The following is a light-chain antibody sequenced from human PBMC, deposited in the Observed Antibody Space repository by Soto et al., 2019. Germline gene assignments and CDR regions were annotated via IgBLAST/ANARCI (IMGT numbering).Light chain of an antibody. J-gene: IGKJ1*01. Sequence: EIVLTQSPGTLSLSPGERATLSCRASQSVSSSYLAWYQQKPGQAPRLLIYRTSNRATGIPDRFSGSGPGTDFTLTISRLEPEDFAVYWCQQYDSSPRTFGQGTKVDIK. V-gene: IGKV3-20*01. CDR1: QSVSSSY. CDR3: QQYDSSPRT. CDR2: RTS.